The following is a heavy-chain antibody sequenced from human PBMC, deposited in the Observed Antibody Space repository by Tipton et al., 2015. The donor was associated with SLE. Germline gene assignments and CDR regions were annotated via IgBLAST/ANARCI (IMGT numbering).Heavy chain of an antibody. CDR3: ARGLEENVSAERWCDP. CDR1: GVSIISYY. V-gene: IGHV4-59*01. CDR2: IYNSGTS. J-gene: IGHJ5*02. Sequence: LRLSCTVSGVSIISYYWSWFRQPPGKRLEWVGYIYNSGTSNYNPSLRSRVTMSVDTSKNQFSLQLSSVTAADTAVYFCARGLEENVSAERWCDPWGQGALVTVSS. D-gene: IGHD1-1*01.